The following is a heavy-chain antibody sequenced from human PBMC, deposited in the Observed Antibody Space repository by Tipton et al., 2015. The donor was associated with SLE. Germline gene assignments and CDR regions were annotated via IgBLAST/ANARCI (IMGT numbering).Heavy chain of an antibody. CDR3: ARHCQLYSFVY. CDR2: IHYTGST. CDR1: GGSIDGYY. J-gene: IGHJ4*02. D-gene: IGHD2-15*01. V-gene: IGHV4-59*08. Sequence: TLSLTCTVSGGSIDGYYWSWIRQSPGKGLEWIGYIHYTGSTNYSPSLKSRVSMSIDTSKNHFSLKVTSVTAADTAVYYCARHCQLYSFVYWGQGTLVTVSS.